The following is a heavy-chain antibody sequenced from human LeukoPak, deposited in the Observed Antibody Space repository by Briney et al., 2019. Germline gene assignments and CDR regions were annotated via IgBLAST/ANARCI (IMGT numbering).Heavy chain of an antibody. Sequence: SETLSLTCTVSGGSTSSAYWSWIRQPAGKGLEWIGRIYTSGNTNYNPSLKSRVTMSVDTSKNQFSLKLNSVTAADTAVYYWARSLYSGYDYYFQYWGQGTLVTVSS. CDR3: ARSLYSGYDYYFQY. D-gene: IGHD5-12*01. CDR2: IYTSGNT. J-gene: IGHJ4*02. V-gene: IGHV4-4*07. CDR1: GGSTSSAY.